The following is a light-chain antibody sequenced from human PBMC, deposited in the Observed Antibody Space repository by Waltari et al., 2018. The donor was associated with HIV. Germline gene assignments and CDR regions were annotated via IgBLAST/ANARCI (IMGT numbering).Light chain of an antibody. CDR2: GKN. J-gene: IGLJ2*01. V-gene: IGLV3-19*01. CDR3: SCRDSSGDHTV. CDR1: ALKTYF. Sequence: SSELTQDPAVSVALGQTVSITCQGDALKTYFVTWYQQRPRQPPVLVIFGKNKRPLGIPDRFSGSSSGVTASLTITGAQAEDEADYHCSCRDSSGDHTVFGGGTKLTVL.